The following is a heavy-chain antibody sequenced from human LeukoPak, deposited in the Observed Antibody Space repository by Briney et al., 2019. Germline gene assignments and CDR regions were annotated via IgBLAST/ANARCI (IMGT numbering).Heavy chain of an antibody. D-gene: IGHD3-16*01. CDR1: GVSISSSNSY. CDR2: IYYSGNT. CDR3: ARETSQKGAHYMDV. Sequence: SETLSLTCTVSGVSISSSNSYWGWIRQPPGKGLEWIGSIYYSGNTYYNASLRSQVSISIDTSKNQFSLRLTSVTAADTAVYYCARETSQKGAHYMDVWGKGTTVTISS. J-gene: IGHJ6*03. V-gene: IGHV4-39*02.